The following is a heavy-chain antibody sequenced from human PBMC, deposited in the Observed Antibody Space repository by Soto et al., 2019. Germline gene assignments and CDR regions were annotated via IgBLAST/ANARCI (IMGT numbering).Heavy chain of an antibody. J-gene: IGHJ4*02. D-gene: IGHD2-21*01. Sequence: QVQLVESGGGVVQPGRSLRLSCAASGFTFSGYGMHWVRQAPGKGLEWVAFISYDGSTKYYADSVKGRFTISRDNSKNTLFLLMDSLRAEDAAVYYCAKRDCGDYFDYWGPGTLVNVSS. V-gene: IGHV3-30*18. CDR3: AKRDCGDYFDY. CDR1: GFTFSGYG. CDR2: ISYDGSTK.